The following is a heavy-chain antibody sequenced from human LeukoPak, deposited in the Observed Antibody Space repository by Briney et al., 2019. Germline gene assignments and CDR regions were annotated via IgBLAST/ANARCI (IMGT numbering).Heavy chain of an antibody. D-gene: IGHD5-18*01. CDR3: ARGAGGQLWLCPDY. J-gene: IGHJ4*02. CDR2: ISSSSSYI. V-gene: IGHV3-21*01. CDR1: GFTFSSYS. Sequence: GGSLRLSCAASGFTFSSYSMNWVRQAPGKGLEWVSSISSSSSYIYYADSVKGRFTISRDNAKNSLYLQMNSLRAEDTAVYYCARGAGGQLWLCPDYWGQGTLVTVSS.